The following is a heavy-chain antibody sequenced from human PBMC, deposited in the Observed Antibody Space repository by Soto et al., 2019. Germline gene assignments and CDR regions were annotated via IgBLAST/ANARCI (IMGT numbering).Heavy chain of an antibody. D-gene: IGHD3-10*01. V-gene: IGHV1-46*01. CDR2: INPNGGST. CDR3: AGSSGGVYGIIMEGTNWFAP. CDR1: GDPFTSYY. J-gene: IGHJ5*02. Sequence: XSVKVSCKAAGDPFTSYYIHWVRQAPGQGLEWMGLINPNGGSTRFAQKFQCRVTMTRDTSTSTVYMELRGLTSEDTAVDYCAGSSGGVYGIIMEGTNWFAPWGQGTLVTVSS.